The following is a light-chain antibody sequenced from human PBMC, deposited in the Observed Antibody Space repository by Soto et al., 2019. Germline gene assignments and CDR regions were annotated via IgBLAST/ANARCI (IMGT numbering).Light chain of an antibody. J-gene: IGKJ1*01. CDR3: QQYDSSPRT. V-gene: IGKV3-20*01. CDR1: QSVSSSY. CDR2: GAS. Sequence: EIVLTQSPGTLSLSPGERATLSCRASQSVSSSYLAWYQQIPGQAPRLLIYGASSRASGIPDRFSGSGSGTDFTLTIRRLGPEDFAVYYCQQYDSSPRTFGQGTKVEIK.